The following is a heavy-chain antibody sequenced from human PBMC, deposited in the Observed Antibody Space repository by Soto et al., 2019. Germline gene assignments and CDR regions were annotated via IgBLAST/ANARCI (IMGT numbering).Heavy chain of an antibody. CDR2: IFPGDSDT. CDR3: ARQRNAYYGMAV. CDR1: GYNFTNHW. V-gene: IGHV5-51*01. Sequence: GESLKISCKASGYNFTNHWIVWVRQMPGKGLEWMGVIFPGDSDTRYSPSFQGQVTISADKSSSTAFLQWGSLEASDSAMYYCARQRNAYYGMAVWGQGTTVTVS. J-gene: IGHJ6*02.